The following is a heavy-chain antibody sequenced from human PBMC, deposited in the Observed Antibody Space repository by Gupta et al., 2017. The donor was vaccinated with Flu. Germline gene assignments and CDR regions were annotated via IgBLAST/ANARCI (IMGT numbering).Heavy chain of an antibody. J-gene: IGHJ4*02. Sequence: QVQLQGSGPGLVKPSQTLSLTCTVSGGSISSGSYYWSWIRQPAGKGLEWIGRIYTSGSTNYNPSLKSRVTISVDTSKNQFSLKLSSVTAADTAVYYCAREGAAAGSGAYYFDYWGQGTLVTVSS. V-gene: IGHV4-61*02. CDR2: IYTSGST. CDR3: AREGAAAGSGAYYFDY. CDR1: GGSISSGSYY. D-gene: IGHD6-13*01.